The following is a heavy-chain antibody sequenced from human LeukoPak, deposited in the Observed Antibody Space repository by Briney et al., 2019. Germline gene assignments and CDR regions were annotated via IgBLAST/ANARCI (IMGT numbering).Heavy chain of an antibody. Sequence: GGSLRLSCAASGFTVSSNYMSWVRQAPGKGLEWVSVIYSGGSTYYADSVKGRFTISRDNSKNTLYLQMNSLRAEDTAVYYCARDRVLCYFDSCGMDVWGQGTTVTVSS. CDR2: IYSGGST. CDR3: ARDRVLCYFDSCGMDV. D-gene: IGHD3-9*01. V-gene: IGHV3-66*01. J-gene: IGHJ6*02. CDR1: GFTVSSNY.